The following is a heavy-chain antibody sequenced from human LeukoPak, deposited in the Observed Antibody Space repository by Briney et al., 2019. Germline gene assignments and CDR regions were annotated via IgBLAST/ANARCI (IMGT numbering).Heavy chain of an antibody. J-gene: IGHJ6*03. CDR3: ARGGLRFLEWLLSYDYYMDV. Sequence: PGGSLRLSCAASGFTFDDYGMSWVRQAPGKGLGWVSGINWNGGSTGYADAVRGGFTISRDNAKSSLYLQMNSLGAEDTALYYCARGGLRFLEWLLSYDYYMDVWGKGTTVTVSS. CDR1: GFTFDDYG. CDR2: INWNGGST. V-gene: IGHV3-20*04. D-gene: IGHD3-3*01.